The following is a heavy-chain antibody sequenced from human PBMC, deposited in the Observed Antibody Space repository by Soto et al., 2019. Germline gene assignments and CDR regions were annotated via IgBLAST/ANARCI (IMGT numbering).Heavy chain of an antibody. D-gene: IGHD3-10*01. J-gene: IGHJ6*02. V-gene: IGHV3-15*07. CDR2: IKSKTDGGTT. CDR1: GFTFSNAW. Sequence: EVQLVESGGGLVKPGGSLRLSCAASGFTFSNAWMNWVRQAPGKGLEWVGRIKSKTDGGTTDYAAPVKGRFTISRDDSKNTLYLQMNSLKTEDTAVYYCTTGSEVLWFGELLSGMDVWGQGTTVTVSS. CDR3: TTGSEVLWFGELLSGMDV.